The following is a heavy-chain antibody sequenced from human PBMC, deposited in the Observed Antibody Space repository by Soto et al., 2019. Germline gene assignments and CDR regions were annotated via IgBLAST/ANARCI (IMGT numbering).Heavy chain of an antibody. CDR3: ARAREEDSGYPHYEYYYYYYGMDV. J-gene: IGHJ6*02. D-gene: IGHD5-12*01. CDR2: IWYDGSNK. CDR1: GFTFSSYG. V-gene: IGHV3-33*01. Sequence: GGSLRLSCAASGFTFSSYGMHWVRQAPGKGLEWVAVIWYDGSNKYYADSVKGRFTISRDNSKNTLYLQMNSLRAEDTAVYYCARAREEDSGYPHYEYYYYYYGMDVWGQGTTVTVSS.